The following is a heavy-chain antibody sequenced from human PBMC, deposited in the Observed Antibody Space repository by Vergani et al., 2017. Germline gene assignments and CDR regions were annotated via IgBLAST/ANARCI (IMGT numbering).Heavy chain of an antibody. CDR3: ARGNYYGSGTYVDP. D-gene: IGHD3-10*01. J-gene: IGHJ5*02. Sequence: EGQLVESGGDWVQRGGSLRLSCAASGSTVSGNYMTWVRQAPGKGLEWVSHIYSGDETYYADSVKGRVTISRDTSKNTLHLQINNLRVEDTAVYYCARGNYYGSGTYVDPWGQGTLVTVSS. CDR1: GSTVSGNY. V-gene: IGHV3-66*02. CDR2: IYSGDET.